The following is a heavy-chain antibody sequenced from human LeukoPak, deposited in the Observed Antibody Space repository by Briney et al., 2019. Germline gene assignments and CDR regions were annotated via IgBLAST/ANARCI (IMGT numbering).Heavy chain of an antibody. CDR3: ARERIVVVPAAGRYHYYGMDV. CDR2: INHSGST. V-gene: IGHV4-34*01. J-gene: IGHJ6*02. Sequence: PSETLSLTCAVYGGSFSGYYWSWIRQPPGKGLEWIGEINHSGSTNYNPSLKSRVTISVDTSKNQFSLKLSSVTAADTAVYYCARERIVVVPAAGRYHYYGMDVWGQGTTVTVSS. D-gene: IGHD2-2*01. CDR1: GGSFSGYY.